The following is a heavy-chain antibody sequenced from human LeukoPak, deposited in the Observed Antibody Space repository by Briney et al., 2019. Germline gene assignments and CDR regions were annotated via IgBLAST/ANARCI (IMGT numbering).Heavy chain of an antibody. V-gene: IGHV3-7*01. D-gene: IGHD2-15*01. CDR2: IKQDGSEK. Sequence: PGGSLRLSCAASGFTFSSYGMSWVRQAPGKGLEWVANIKQDGSEKYYVDSVKGRFTISRDNAKNSLYLQMNSLRAEDTAVYYCARVFGYCSGGSCYSFDYWGQGTLVTVSS. J-gene: IGHJ4*02. CDR1: GFTFSSYG. CDR3: ARVFGYCSGGSCYSFDY.